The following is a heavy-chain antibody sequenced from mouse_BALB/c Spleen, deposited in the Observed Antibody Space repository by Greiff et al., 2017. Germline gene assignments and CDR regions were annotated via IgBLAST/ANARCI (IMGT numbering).Heavy chain of an antibody. J-gene: IGHJ1*01. V-gene: IGHV1-77*01. CDR3: AGTYRGEPWYFDV. D-gene: IGHD3-3*01. Sequence: QVQLQQSGAELMKPGASVKISCKATGYTFSSYWIEWVKQRPGHGLEWIGEIYPGSGNTYYNEKFKGKATLTADKSSSTAYMQLSSLTSEDSAVYFCAGTYRGEPWYFDVWGAGTTVTVSS. CDR2: IYPGSGNT. CDR1: GYTFSSYW.